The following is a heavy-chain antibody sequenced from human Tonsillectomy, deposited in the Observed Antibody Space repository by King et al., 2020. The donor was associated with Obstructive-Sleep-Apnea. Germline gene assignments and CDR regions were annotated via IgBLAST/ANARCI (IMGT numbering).Heavy chain of an antibody. V-gene: IGHV3-49*03. Sequence: VQLVESGGGLVQPGRSLRLSCTASGFTFCDYAMSWFRQAPGKGLEWVGFIRSKAYGGTTEYAASVKGRFNIPRDDSKSIAYLQMNSLKTEDTAVYYCTRDRDSYIVVVTAAFDYWGQGTLVTVSS. CDR2: IRSKAYGGTT. D-gene: IGHD2-21*02. CDR1: GFTFCDYA. CDR3: TRDRDSYIVVVTAAFDY. J-gene: IGHJ4*02.